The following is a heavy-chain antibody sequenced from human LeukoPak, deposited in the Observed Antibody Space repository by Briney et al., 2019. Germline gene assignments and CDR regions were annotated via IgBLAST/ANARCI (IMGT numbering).Heavy chain of an antibody. CDR1: GFTFSSYA. J-gene: IGHJ4*02. CDR2: ISGSGGST. D-gene: IGHD3-16*01. V-gene: IGHV3-23*01. CDR3: AKGYYDYVWGSYYFDY. Sequence: GGSLRLSCAASGFTFSSYAMSWVRQAPGKGLEWVSAISGSGGSTYYADSVKGQFTISRDNSRDTLYLQMNSLRAEDTAVYYCAKGYYDYVWGSYYFDYWGQGTLVTVSS.